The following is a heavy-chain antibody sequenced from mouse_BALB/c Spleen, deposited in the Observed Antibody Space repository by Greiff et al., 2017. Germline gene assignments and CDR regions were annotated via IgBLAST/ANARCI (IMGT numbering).Heavy chain of an antibody. Sequence: EVQLVESGGGLVQPGGSLNLSCAASGFTFSSYTMSWVRQTPEKRLEWVAFISTGGGSTYYPDTVTGRFTISRDNAKNTLYLQMSSLKSEDTAMYYCARHGDYDDNGYFDYWGQGTTLTVSA. V-gene: IGHV5-12-2*01. J-gene: IGHJ2*01. CDR1: GFTFSSYT. CDR2: ISTGGGST. D-gene: IGHD2-4*01. CDR3: ARHGDYDDNGYFDY.